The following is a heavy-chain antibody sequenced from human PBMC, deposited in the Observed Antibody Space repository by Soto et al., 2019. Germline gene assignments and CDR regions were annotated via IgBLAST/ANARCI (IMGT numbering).Heavy chain of an antibody. CDR1: GYNFTTYW. D-gene: IGHD5-18*01. V-gene: IGHV5-51*01. CDR3: ARRRNSYGYGGGSDY. Sequence: EVQLVQSGAEVKKPGESLKISCKGSGYNFTTYWIGWVRQMPGKGLEWMGIIYPGDSDTTYSPSFQGRVTFSADKSISTAYLQWSSLKASDTAIYYCARRRNSYGYGGGSDYWGQGTLVTVSS. CDR2: IYPGDSDT. J-gene: IGHJ4*02.